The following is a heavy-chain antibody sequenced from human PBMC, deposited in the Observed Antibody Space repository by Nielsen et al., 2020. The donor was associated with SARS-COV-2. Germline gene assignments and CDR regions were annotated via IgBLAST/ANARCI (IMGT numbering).Heavy chain of an antibody. D-gene: IGHD2-2*01. J-gene: IGHJ6*02. CDR3: AKSSTSCCGMDV. CDR1: GFTVSSNY. V-gene: IGHV3-9*01. Sequence: GGSLRLSCAASGFTVSSNYMSWVRQAPGKGLEWVSGISWNSGSIGYADSVKGRFTISRDNAKNSLYLQMNSLRAEDTALYYCAKSSTSCCGMDVWGQGATVTVSS. CDR2: ISWNSGSI.